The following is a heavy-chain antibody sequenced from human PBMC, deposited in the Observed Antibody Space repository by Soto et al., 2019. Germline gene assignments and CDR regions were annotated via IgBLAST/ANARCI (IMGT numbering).Heavy chain of an antibody. V-gene: IGHV3-53*02. Sequence: EVQLVETGGGLIQPGGSLRLSCAASGFTVSSNYMSWVRQAPGKGLEWVSVIYSGGSTYYGDSVRGRFTISRDHSKNTLYLQMKSLRAEDTAVYYCASDPPATRHGMDVWGHGTTVTVSS. J-gene: IGHJ6*02. CDR3: ASDPPATRHGMDV. CDR2: IYSGGST. CDR1: GFTVSSNY.